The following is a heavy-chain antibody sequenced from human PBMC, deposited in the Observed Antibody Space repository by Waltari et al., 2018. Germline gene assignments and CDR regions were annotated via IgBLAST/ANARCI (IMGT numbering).Heavy chain of an antibody. Sequence: QVQLQESGPGLVKPSQTLSLTCTVSGDSVSRTGYSWNWIRQAPGQGLEWIGYIHYTGNPSYNPSLKSRVTISRDTSRNQVSLEVRSVIAADSATYFCAREPTAFMVRGIGGMDVWGQGTSVTVSS. CDR3: AREPTAFMVRGIGGMDV. CDR2: IHYTGNP. V-gene: IGHV4-30-4*07. D-gene: IGHD3-10*01. J-gene: IGHJ6*02. CDR1: GDSVSRTGYS.